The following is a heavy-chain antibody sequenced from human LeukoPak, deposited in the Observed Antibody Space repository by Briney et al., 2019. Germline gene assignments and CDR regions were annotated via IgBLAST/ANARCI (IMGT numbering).Heavy chain of an antibody. V-gene: IGHV3-21*01. CDR3: ARVGGRAAAGDY. Sequence: GGSLRLSCAASGFTFSNYNMNWVRQAPGKGLEWVSSISSSSSYIYYADSVKGRFTISRDNAKNSLYLQMNSLRAEDTAVYYCARVGGRAAAGDYWGQGTLVTVSS. D-gene: IGHD6-13*01. CDR1: GFTFSNYN. J-gene: IGHJ4*02. CDR2: ISSSSSYI.